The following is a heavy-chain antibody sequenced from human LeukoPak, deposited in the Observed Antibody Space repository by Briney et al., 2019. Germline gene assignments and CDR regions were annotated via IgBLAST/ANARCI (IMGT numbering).Heavy chain of an antibody. CDR2: IYYSGST. V-gene: IGHV4-39*07. CDR3: ARVPYSSGWRRNYYYMDV. Sequence: SETLSLTCTVSGGSISSSSYYWGWIRQPPGKGLEWIGSIYYSGSTYYNPSLKSRVTISVDTSKNQFSLKLSSVTAADTAVYYCARVPYSSGWRRNYYYMDVRGKGTTVTVSS. J-gene: IGHJ6*03. CDR1: GGSISSSSYY. D-gene: IGHD6-19*01.